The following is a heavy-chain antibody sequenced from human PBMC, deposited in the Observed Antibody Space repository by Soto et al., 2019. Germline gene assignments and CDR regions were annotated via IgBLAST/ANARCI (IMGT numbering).Heavy chain of an antibody. CDR2: INPNSGGT. V-gene: IGHV1-2*02. CDR1: GYTFTGYY. J-gene: IGHJ6*02. Sequence: ASVKVSCKASGYTFTGYYMHWVRQAPGQGLEWMGWINPNSGGTNYAQKCQGRVTMTRDTSISTAYMELSRLRSDDTAVYYCARGSGIWGGQQLAPYYYGMDVWGQGTTVTVSS. CDR3: ARGSGIWGGQQLAPYYYGMDV. D-gene: IGHD6-13*01.